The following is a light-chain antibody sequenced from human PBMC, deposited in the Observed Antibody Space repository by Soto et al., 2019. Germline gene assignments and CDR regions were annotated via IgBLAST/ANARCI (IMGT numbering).Light chain of an antibody. CDR1: SSNIGSNT. CDR3: VAWDDSLKVYVV. J-gene: IGLJ2*01. Sequence: QSVLTQPPSASGTPGQRVTISCSGSSSNIGSNTVNWYQQLPGTAPKLVIYSNNQRPSGVPDRFSGSKSGTSASLAISGPQSEDEADYYCVAWDDSLKVYVVFGGGTKATVL. CDR2: SNN. V-gene: IGLV1-44*01.